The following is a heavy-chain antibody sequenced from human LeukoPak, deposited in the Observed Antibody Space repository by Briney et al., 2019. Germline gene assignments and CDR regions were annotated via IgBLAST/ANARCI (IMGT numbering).Heavy chain of an antibody. CDR3: AKDISVDIVVVVAAN. J-gene: IGHJ1*01. V-gene: IGHV3-9*01. D-gene: IGHD2-15*01. CDR1: GLTFDDYA. Sequence: GGSLRLSCAASGLTFDDYAMHWVRQAPGKGLEWVSGISWNSGSIGYADSVKGRFTISRDNAKNSLYLQMNSLRAEDTALYYCAKDISVDIVVVVAANWGQGTLVTVSS. CDR2: ISWNSGSI.